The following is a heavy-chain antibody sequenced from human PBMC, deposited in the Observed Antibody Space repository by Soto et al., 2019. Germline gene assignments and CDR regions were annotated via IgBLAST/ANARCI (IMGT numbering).Heavy chain of an antibody. J-gene: IGHJ4*02. Sequence: EVQLLESGGGLVQPGGSLRLSCAASGFTFSSYTMSWVRQAPGKGLEWVSGIAGTGATYYADSVKGRFTISRDNSKNTLYLQMDSLRAEDTAVYYCAKKSAGPNTCFDYWGQGTLVTVSP. CDR2: IAGTGAT. V-gene: IGHV3-23*01. CDR1: GFTFSSYT. CDR3: AKKSAGPNTCFDY. D-gene: IGHD6-25*01.